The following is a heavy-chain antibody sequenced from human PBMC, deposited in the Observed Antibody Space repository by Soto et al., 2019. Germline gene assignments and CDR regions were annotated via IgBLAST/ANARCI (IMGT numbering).Heavy chain of an antibody. CDR1: GYTFSSYT. V-gene: IGHV1-18*01. CDR3: ARVEAPFGESLH. J-gene: IGHJ4*02. CDR2: ISPDDGNT. D-gene: IGHD3-10*01. Sequence: ASVKVSCKTSGYTFSSYTIAWVRQAPGQGLEWLGWISPDDGNTEYEQKFQGRATMTADTLTNNAYMELRSLKYDDTAVYYCARVEAPFGESLHWGQGTPVTV.